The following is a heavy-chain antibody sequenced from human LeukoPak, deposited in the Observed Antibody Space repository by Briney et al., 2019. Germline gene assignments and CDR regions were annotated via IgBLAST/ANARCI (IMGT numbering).Heavy chain of an antibody. D-gene: IGHD4-17*01. CDR1: GGSISSGGYS. V-gene: IGHV4-30-2*01. Sequence: SQTLSLTCAVSGGSISSGGYSWSWIRQPPGEGLEWIGYIYHSGSTYYNPSLKSRVTISVDRSKNQFSLKLSSVTAADTAVYYCARGARLREASYYFDYWGQGTLVTVSS. CDR2: IYHSGST. J-gene: IGHJ4*02. CDR3: ARGARLREASYYFDY.